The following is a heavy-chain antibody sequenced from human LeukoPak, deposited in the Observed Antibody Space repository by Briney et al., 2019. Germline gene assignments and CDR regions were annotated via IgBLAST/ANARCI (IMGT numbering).Heavy chain of an antibody. CDR3: ARTSSTSSWGFDP. V-gene: IGHV4-30-2*01. CDR2: IYHSGST. J-gene: IGHJ5*02. Sequence: SQTLSLTCAVSGGSISSGGYSWSWIRQPPGKGLELIGYIYHSGSTYYNPSLKSRVTISVARSKTQFSLKLSSVTAADTAVYYCARTSSTSSWGFDPWGQGTLVTVSS. D-gene: IGHD2-2*01. CDR1: GGSISSGGYS.